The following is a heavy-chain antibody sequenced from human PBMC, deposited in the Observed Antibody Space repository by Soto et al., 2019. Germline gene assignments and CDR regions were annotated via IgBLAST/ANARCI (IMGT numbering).Heavy chain of an antibody. CDR3: ARDHLILPAHDFFYGSDV. D-gene: IGHD2-21*02. CDR1: GFTFSMYS. V-gene: IGHV3-7*03. CDR2: IPQEGVDG. Sequence: GGSLRLSCKVSGFTFSMYSMSWVRQSPGKGLEWVAKIPQEGVDGHYADSVKGRFTISRDNGKNSLYLQLNNLRAEDTAVYYCARDHLILPAHDFFYGSDVWGRGATVTVSS. J-gene: IGHJ6*02.